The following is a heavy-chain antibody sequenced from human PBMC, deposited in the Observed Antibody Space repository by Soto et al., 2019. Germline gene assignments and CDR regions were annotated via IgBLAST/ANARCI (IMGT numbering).Heavy chain of an antibody. CDR2: IYHSGST. CDR3: ASEGYYDSSGYLRWFDP. J-gene: IGHJ5*02. D-gene: IGHD3-22*01. CDR1: AYSLSSGSY. V-gene: IGHV4-38-2*01. Sequence: SETLSLTCAVSAYSLSSGSYWGWIRQPPGKGLEWIGSIYHSGSTYYNPSLKSRVTISVDTSKNQFSLKLSSVTAADTAVYYCASEGYYDSSGYLRWFDPWGQGTLVTVS.